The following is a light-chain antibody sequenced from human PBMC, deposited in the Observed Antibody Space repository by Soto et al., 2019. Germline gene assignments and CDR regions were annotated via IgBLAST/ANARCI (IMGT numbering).Light chain of an antibody. CDR2: GAS. V-gene: IGKV3-20*01. J-gene: IGKJ5*01. Sequence: PGARATLSCRASQSVDSYLVWYQQKPGQAPRLLIFGASSRATGIPARFSGSGSGTDFTLTISSLQPEDYAVYYCQQYGSSITFGQGTRLEIK. CDR1: QSVDSY. CDR3: QQYGSSIT.